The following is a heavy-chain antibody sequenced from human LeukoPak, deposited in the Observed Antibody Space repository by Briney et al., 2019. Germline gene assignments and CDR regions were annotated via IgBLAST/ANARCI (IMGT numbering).Heavy chain of an antibody. CDR1: GGSISSSSYY. D-gene: IGHD3-3*01. CDR2: IYYSGST. V-gene: IGHV4-39*07. Sequence: SETLSLTCTVSGGSISSSSYYWGWIRQPPGKGLEWIGSIYYSGSTYYNPSLKSRVTISVDTSKNQFSLKLSSVTAADTAVYYCARRRLRFLEWPYWGQGTLVTVSS. CDR3: ARRRLRFLEWPY. J-gene: IGHJ4*02.